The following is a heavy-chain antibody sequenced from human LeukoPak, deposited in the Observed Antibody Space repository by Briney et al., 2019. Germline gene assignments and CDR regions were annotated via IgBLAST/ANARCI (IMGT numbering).Heavy chain of an antibody. J-gene: IGHJ6*03. D-gene: IGHD3-10*01. CDR3: ARHGSITMVRGRLRYYYMDV. CDR2: IYSGGST. CDR1: RFTFSSHN. V-gene: IGHV3-66*04. Sequence: GGSLRLSCAASRFTFSSHNMHWVRQAPGKGLEWVSVIYSGGSTYYADSVKGRFTISRDNSKNTLYLQMNSLRAEDTAVYYCARHGSITMVRGRLRYYYMDVWGKGTTVTISS.